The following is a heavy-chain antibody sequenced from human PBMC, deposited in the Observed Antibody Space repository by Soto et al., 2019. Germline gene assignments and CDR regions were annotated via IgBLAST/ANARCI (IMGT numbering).Heavy chain of an antibody. CDR3: ARGAGSAYYVYS. J-gene: IGHJ4*02. V-gene: IGHV3-74*01. D-gene: IGHD3-22*01. CDR1: GFTFSSYW. Sequence: EVQLVESGGGLVQPGGPLRLSCAASGFTFSSYWMHWVRQAPGKGLVWVSRINFYGSTTNYADFVKGQFTISRDNAKNTVYLQMISLRAEDTPVYYCARGAGSAYYVYSWGQGTLVTVSS. CDR2: INFYGSTT.